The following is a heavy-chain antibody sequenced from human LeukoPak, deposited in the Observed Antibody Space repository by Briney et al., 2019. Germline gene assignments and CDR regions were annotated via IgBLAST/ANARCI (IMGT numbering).Heavy chain of an antibody. CDR2: TSYDGSNK. D-gene: IGHD3-9*01. CDR1: GFTFSNYA. CDR3: ARGGLYFDSLPFAY. J-gene: IGHJ4*02. V-gene: IGHV3-30-3*01. Sequence: GGSLRLSCAGSGFTFSNYAMNWVRQAPGKGLEWVAVTSYDGSNKYYADSVKGRFTISRDNSKNALYLQMNSLRAEDTAVYYCARGGLYFDSLPFAYWGQGTLVTVSS.